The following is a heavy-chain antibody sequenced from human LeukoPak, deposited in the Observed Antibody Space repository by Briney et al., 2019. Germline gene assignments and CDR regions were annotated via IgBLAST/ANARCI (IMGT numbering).Heavy chain of an antibody. V-gene: IGHV1-18*01. J-gene: IGHJ6*03. CDR3: AKTTVTSEDYYYYYMDV. Sequence: ASVKVSCKASGYTFTSYGISWVRQAPGQGLEWMGWIITYNGHTNYAQKLQGRVSMTTDTSTNTAYMELRGLRSDDTAVYYCAKTTVTSEDYYYYYMDVWGKGTTVTVSS. D-gene: IGHD4-17*01. CDR2: IITYNGHT. CDR1: GYTFTSYG.